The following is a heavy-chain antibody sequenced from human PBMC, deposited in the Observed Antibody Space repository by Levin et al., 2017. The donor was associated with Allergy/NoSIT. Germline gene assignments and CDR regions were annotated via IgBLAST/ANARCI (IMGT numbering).Heavy chain of an antibody. J-gene: IGHJ4*02. D-gene: IGHD1-7*01. CDR3: ARESNSLDY. CDR1: GFTFSSYG. CDR2: IWYDGSNT. V-gene: IGHV3-33*01. Sequence: GESLKISCAASGFTFSSYGMHWVRQAPGKGLEWVAVIWYDGSNTYYADSVKGRFTISRDNSKNTLYLQMNSLRVEDTAVYYCARESNSLDYWGQGTLVTVSS.